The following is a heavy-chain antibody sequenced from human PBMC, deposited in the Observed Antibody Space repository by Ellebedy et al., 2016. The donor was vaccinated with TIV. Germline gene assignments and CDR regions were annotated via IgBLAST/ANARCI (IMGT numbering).Heavy chain of an antibody. CDR3: ARAPSQYSSGWYDDYYYGMDV. V-gene: IGHV6-1*01. Sequence: MPSETLSLTCAISGDSVSSNSAAWNWIRQSPSRGLEWLGRPYYRSKWYTDYAVSVKSRITINPDPSKNQFSLQLNSVTPEDTAVYYCARAPSQYSSGWYDDYYYGMDVWGQGTTVTVSS. D-gene: IGHD6-19*01. CDR1: GDSVSSNSAA. CDR2: PYYRSKWYT. J-gene: IGHJ6*02.